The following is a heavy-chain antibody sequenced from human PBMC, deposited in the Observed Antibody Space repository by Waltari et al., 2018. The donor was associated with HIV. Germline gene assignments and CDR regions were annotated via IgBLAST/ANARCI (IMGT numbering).Heavy chain of an antibody. CDR3: ARRQGPYDY. J-gene: IGHJ4*02. V-gene: IGHV3-64*01. CDR2: ISSDGANT. CDR1: GFTSSSYP. Sequence: EVQLVESGGGLVQPGGSLRLSCAASGFTSSSYPMHWVRQAPGKRLEYVSSISSDGANTYYANSVKGRFTISRDNSKNTLYLQMGDLRAEDMAVYFCARRQGPYDYWGRGTLVTVSS.